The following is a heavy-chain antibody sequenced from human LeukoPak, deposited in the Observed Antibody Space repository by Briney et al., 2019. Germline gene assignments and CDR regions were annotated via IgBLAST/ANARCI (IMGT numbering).Heavy chain of an antibody. D-gene: IGHD1-1*01. J-gene: IGHJ4*02. CDR2: INHSGST. CDR1: GGSFSGYY. Sequence: SETLSLTCAVYGGSFSGYYWSWIRQPPGNGLEWIGEINHSGSTNYNPSLKSRVTISVDTSKNQFSLKLSSVTAADTAVYYCARSVAPGTTGTTLGIDYWGQGTLVTVSS. CDR3: ARSVAPGTTGTTLGIDY. V-gene: IGHV4-34*01.